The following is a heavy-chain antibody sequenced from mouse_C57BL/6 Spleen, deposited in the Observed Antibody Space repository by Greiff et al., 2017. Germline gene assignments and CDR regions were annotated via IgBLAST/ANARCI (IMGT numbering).Heavy chain of an antibody. J-gene: IGHJ3*01. V-gene: IGHV5-4*03. CDR1: GFTFSSYA. CDR2: ISDGGSYT. D-gene: IGHD4-1*01. Sequence: EVMLVESGGGLVKPGGSLKLSCAASGFTFSSYAMSWVRQTPEKRLEWVATISDGGSYTYYPDNVKGRFTISRDNAKNNLYLQMSHLKSEDTAMYYCARGTPTGTGFAYWGQGTLVTVSA. CDR3: ARGTPTGTGFAY.